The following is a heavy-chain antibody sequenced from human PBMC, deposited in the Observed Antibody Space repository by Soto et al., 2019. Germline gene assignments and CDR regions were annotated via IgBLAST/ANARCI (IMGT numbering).Heavy chain of an antibody. D-gene: IGHD6-13*01. V-gene: IGHV3-9*01. CDR2: ISWNSGSI. J-gene: IGHJ5*02. CDR3: AKDLKAAAGSIYLTPSA. CDR1: GFTFDDYA. Sequence: GGSLRLSCAASGFTFDDYAMHWVRQAPGKGLEWVSGISWNSGSIGYADSVKGRFTISRDSAKNSLYLQMNSLRAEDTALYYCAKDLKAAAGSIYLTPSAWGQGTLVTVSS.